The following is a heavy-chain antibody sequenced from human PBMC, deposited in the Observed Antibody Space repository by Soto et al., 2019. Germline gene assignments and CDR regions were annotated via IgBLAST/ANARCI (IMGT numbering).Heavy chain of an antibody. V-gene: IGHV1-2*02. CDR1: GYTFTGYY. CDR2: INPNSGGT. D-gene: IGHD6-13*01. J-gene: IGHJ6*02. Sequence: QVQLVQSGAEVKKPGASVKVSCKASGYTFTGYYMHWVRQAPGQGLEWMGWINPNSGGTNYAQKFQGRVTMTRDTSISTAYMELSSLRSEDTAVYYCARDLVSQQLVSYYYGMDVWGQGTTVTVSS. CDR3: ARDLVSQQLVSYYYGMDV.